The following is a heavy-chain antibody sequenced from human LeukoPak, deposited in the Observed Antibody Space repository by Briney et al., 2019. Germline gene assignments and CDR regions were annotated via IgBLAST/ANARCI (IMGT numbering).Heavy chain of an antibody. D-gene: IGHD5-18*01. Sequence: GGSLRLSCAASGFTFSSYWMSWVRQAPGKGLEWVANIKLDGSETNYGDSVKGRFTVSRDNAKNSLFLQMDSLRAEDTAVYYCARGYSYVFYWGQGTLVTVSS. J-gene: IGHJ4*02. V-gene: IGHV3-7*04. CDR2: IKLDGSET. CDR3: ARGYSYVFY. CDR1: GFTFSSYW.